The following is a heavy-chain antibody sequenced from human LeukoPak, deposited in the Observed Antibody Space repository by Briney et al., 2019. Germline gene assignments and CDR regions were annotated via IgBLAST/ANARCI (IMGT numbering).Heavy chain of an antibody. V-gene: IGHV3-33*01. J-gene: IGHJ4*02. CDR3: ARAPTVTTVWDY. D-gene: IGHD4-17*01. CDR1: GFTFSSYG. CDR2: IWYDGSNK. Sequence: GGSLRLSCAASGFTFSSYGMHWVRQAPGKGLEWVAVIWYDGSNKYYADSVKGRFTISRDNSKNTLYLQMSSLSAEDTAVYYCARAPTVTTVWDYWGQGTLVTVSS.